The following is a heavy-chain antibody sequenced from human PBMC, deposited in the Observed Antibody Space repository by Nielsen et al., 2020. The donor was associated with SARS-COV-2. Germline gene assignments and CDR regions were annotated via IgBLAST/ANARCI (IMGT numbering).Heavy chain of an antibody. D-gene: IGHD6-13*01. CDR2: ISGSGGST. Sequence: VRQAPGKGLEWVSAISGSGGSTYYADSVKGRFTISRDNSKNTLYLQMNSLRAEDTAVYYCARGSSWYFPRGYYYYGMDVWGQGTTVTVSS. CDR3: ARGSSWYFPRGYYYYGMDV. J-gene: IGHJ6*02. V-gene: IGHV3-23*01.